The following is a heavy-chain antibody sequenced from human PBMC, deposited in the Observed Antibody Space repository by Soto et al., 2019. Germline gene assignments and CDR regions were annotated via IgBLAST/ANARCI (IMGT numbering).Heavy chain of an antibody. J-gene: IGHJ4*02. CDR1: GFSFSSYA. CDR3: AKATRGPLSSRSSDANHFDS. Sequence: PGGSLRLSCAASGFSFSSYAMNWVRQAPGKGLEWVSIISGAGDRTYYADSVKGRLTISRDNSKNILYLQMNSLRAEDTAVYHCAKATRGPLSSRSSDANHFDSWGQGTLLTVSS. CDR2: ISGAGDRT. D-gene: IGHD6-13*01. V-gene: IGHV3-23*01.